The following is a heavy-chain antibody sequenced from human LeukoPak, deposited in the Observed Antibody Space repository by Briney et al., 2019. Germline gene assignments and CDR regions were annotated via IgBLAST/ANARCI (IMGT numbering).Heavy chain of an antibody. Sequence: QPGRSLRLSCAASRFTFSSYAMHWVRQAPGKGLEWVAVISYDGSNKYYADSVKGRFTISRDNSKNTLYLQMNSLRAEDTAVYYCARDPPSGYCSGGSCYPYYYYGMDVWGQGTTVTVSS. CDR2: ISYDGSNK. D-gene: IGHD2-15*01. CDR3: ARDPPSGYCSGGSCYPYYYYGMDV. V-gene: IGHV3-30-3*01. J-gene: IGHJ6*02. CDR1: RFTFSSYA.